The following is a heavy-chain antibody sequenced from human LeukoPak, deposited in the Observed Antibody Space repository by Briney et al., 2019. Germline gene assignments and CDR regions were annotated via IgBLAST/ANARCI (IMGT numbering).Heavy chain of an antibody. Sequence: GGSLRLSCAASGFTVSSNYMSWVRQAPGKGLEWVSVIYSGGSTYYADSVKGRFTISRDNSKNTLYLQMNSLRAEDTAVYYCARVEYYDILTGPTSYYYYGMDVWGQGTTVTVSS. V-gene: IGHV3-53*01. CDR1: GFTVSSNY. J-gene: IGHJ6*02. CDR2: IYSGGST. D-gene: IGHD3-9*01. CDR3: ARVEYYDILTGPTSYYYYGMDV.